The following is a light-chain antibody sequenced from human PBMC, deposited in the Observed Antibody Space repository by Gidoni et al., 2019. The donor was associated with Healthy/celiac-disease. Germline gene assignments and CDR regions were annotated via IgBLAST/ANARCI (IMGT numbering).Light chain of an antibody. Sequence: DIVMTQSPDSLAVSLGERATINCKSSQSVLYSSNNKNYLAWYQQKPGQPPKLLIYWASTRESGVPDRFSGSGSGTDFTLTISSLQAEDVAVYYCQQYYSTRPITFXPXTKVDIK. CDR1: QSVLYSSNNKNY. CDR3: QQYYSTRPIT. CDR2: WAS. V-gene: IGKV4-1*01. J-gene: IGKJ3*01.